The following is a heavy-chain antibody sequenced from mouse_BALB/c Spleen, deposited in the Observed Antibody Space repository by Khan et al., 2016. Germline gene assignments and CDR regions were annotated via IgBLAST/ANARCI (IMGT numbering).Heavy chain of an antibody. Sequence: EVQLQESGPGLVKPSQSLSLTCTVTGYSITSDYAWNWIRQFPGNKLEWMGYISYSGSTSYNQSLKSRISITRDTSKNQFFLQLNSVTTEDTATYYCARCDYDRRDYGGQGTTLTVSS. J-gene: IGHJ2*01. V-gene: IGHV3-2*02. D-gene: IGHD2-4*01. CDR2: ISYSGST. CDR1: GYSITSDYA. CDR3: ARCDYDRRDY.